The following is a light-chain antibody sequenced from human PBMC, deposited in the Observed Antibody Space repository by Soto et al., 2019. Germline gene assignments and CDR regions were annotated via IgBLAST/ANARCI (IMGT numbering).Light chain of an antibody. Sequence: EIVLTQSRATLSLSPGERATLSCRASQSVSNYLAWYQQKPGQAPRLLIYETSNRATGIPARFSGSGSETDFTLTISSLEPEDSAVYYCQQRSNWPPSTFGRGTRLEIK. CDR1: QSVSNY. CDR3: QQRSNWPPST. CDR2: ETS. V-gene: IGKV3-11*01. J-gene: IGKJ5*01.